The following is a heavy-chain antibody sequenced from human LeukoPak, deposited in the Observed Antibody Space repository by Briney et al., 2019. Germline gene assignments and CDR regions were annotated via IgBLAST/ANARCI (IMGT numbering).Heavy chain of an antibody. CDR2: IWFDGSNK. CDR3: ARDRDWGCSYCSY. J-gene: IGHJ4*02. V-gene: IGHV3-33*08. Sequence: GGSLRLSCAASGFTFSSYSMNWVRQAPGKGLEWVAVIWFDGSNKYYADSVKGRFTISRDNSKNTLYLQMYSLRAEDTAVYYCARDRDWGCSYCSYWGQGTLVTVSS. D-gene: IGHD7-27*01. CDR1: GFTFSSYS.